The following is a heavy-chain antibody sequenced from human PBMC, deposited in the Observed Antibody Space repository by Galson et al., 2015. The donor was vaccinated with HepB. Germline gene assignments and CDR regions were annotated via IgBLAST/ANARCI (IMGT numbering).Heavy chain of an antibody. J-gene: IGHJ4*02. CDR3: AIALDKDYGDSD. CDR1: GYTLTDLS. D-gene: IGHD4-17*01. Sequence: QSGAEVTKPGESLRISCKVSGYTLTDLSMHWVRQAPGKGLEWMGGFDTEDCETIYAQKFQVRVTITEATSTDAAYMELSSLRSEDTAVYDCAIALDKDYGDSDWGQGTRGTDSS. CDR2: FDTEDCET. V-gene: IGHV1-24*01.